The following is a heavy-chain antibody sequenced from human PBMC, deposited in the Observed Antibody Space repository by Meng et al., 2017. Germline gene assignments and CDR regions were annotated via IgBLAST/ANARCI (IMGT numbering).Heavy chain of an antibody. CDR3: ARDQQLALPPAWAAFDI. Sequence: ASVKVSCKPSGYNFPDYWLHWVRQAPGQGLEWMGIINPSGGSTSYAQKFQGRVTMTRDTSTSTVYMELSSLRSEDTAVYYCARDQQLALPPAWAAFDIWGQGTMVTFSS. CDR1: GYNFPDYW. D-gene: IGHD6-13*01. V-gene: IGHV1-46*01. CDR2: INPSGGST. J-gene: IGHJ3*02.